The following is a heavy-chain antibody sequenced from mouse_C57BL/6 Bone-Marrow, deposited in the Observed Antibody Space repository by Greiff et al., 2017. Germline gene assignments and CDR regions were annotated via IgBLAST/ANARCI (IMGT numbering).Heavy chain of an antibody. CDR1: GFTFSDYG. D-gene: IGHD1-1*01. CDR3: ARNYYGTHWYFDV. J-gene: IGHJ1*03. CDR2: ISSGSSTI. Sequence: EVQLVESGGGLVKPGGSLKLSCAASGFTFSDYGMHWVRQAPEKGLEWVAYISSGSSTIYYADTVKGRFTISRDNAKNTLFLQMTSLRSEDTAMYYCARNYYGTHWYFDVWGTGTTVTVSS. V-gene: IGHV5-17*01.